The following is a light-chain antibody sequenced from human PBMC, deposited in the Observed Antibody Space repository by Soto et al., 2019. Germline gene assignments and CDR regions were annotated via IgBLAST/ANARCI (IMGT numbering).Light chain of an antibody. CDR3: QQYNNWPIT. V-gene: IGKV3-15*01. CDR1: QSISGN. J-gene: IGKJ5*01. CDR2: GAS. Sequence: EIVMTQSPGTLSVSPGERATLSCRASQSISGNLVWYQQKPGQAPRLLIYGASTRATGIPARFSGSGSGTEFTLTISSLQSEDFAVYYCQQYNNWPITFGQGTRREIK.